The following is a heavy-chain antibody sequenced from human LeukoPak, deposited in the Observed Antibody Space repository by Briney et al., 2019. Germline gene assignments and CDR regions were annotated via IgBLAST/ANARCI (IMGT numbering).Heavy chain of an antibody. CDR2: ISYSGST. CDR3: ARDRRPGNYGDYGGFDY. CDR1: GGSVSGGGYY. Sequence: SETLSLTCTVSGGSVSGGGYYWSWIRQHPEKGLEWIGYISYSGSTYYNPSLKSRITISVDTSKNQFSLKLSSVTAADTAVYYCARDRRPGNYGDYGGFDYWGQGTLVTVSS. J-gene: IGHJ4*02. D-gene: IGHD4-17*01. V-gene: IGHV4-31*03.